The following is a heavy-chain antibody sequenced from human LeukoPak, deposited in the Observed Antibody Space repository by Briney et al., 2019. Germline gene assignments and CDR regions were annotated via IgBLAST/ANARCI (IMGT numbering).Heavy chain of an antibody. Sequence: ASVKVSCKASGYTFTSYDINWGRQAPGQGLEWMGWINPNSGGTNYAQKFQGRVTMTRDTSISTAYMELSRLRSDDTAVYYCARDRYIAVAGTGPNFDYWGQGTLVTVSS. CDR2: INPNSGGT. V-gene: IGHV1-2*02. CDR1: GYTFTSYD. J-gene: IGHJ4*02. D-gene: IGHD6-19*01. CDR3: ARDRYIAVAGTGPNFDY.